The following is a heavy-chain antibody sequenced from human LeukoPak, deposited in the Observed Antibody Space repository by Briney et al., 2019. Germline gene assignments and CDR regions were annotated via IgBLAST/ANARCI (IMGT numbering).Heavy chain of an antibody. D-gene: IGHD6-25*01. Sequence: PSETLSLTCTVSGGSISPISSSTYYWGWIRQAPGKGPEWIGSLFYGENTHYNPFLKSRATLSVDASNNQFSLKLTSVTAADAAVYFCARQLPTAAADTRGYFDYWGQGTVVTVSS. CDR2: LFYGENT. J-gene: IGHJ4*02. CDR1: GGSISPISSSTYY. V-gene: IGHV4-39*01. CDR3: ARQLPTAAADTRGYFDY.